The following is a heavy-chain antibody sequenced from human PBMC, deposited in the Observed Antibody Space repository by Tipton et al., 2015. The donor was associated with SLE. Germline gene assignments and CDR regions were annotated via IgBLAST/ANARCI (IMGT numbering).Heavy chain of an antibody. J-gene: IGHJ6*02. D-gene: IGHD3-10*01. CDR2: IYDSGNT. CDR3: ARLRDYFGSGSYYDPDYGMDV. Sequence: TLSLTCTVSGGSISSYYWSWIRQPPGKGLEWIGYIYDSGNTNYNPSPKSRVTISVDTSKNQFSLKLSSVTAADTAVYYCARLRDYFGSGSYYDPDYGMDVWGQGTTVTVSS. CDR1: GGSISSYY. V-gene: IGHV4-59*08.